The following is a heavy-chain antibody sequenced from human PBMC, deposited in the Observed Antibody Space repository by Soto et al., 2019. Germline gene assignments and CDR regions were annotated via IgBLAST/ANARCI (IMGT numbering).Heavy chain of an antibody. J-gene: IGHJ4*02. V-gene: IGHV3-23*01. CDR3: AKEPYSDFWSAYYYFDY. Sequence: EVQLLESGGGLVQPGGSLRLSCAASGFTFGSHAMIWVRQAPGKGLEWVSAISGSGGSAYYADSVKGRFTISRDNSINTRYLQMNSLRAEDTPLYYCAKEPYSDFWSAYYYFDYWGQGTLVTVSS. CDR2: ISGSGGSA. CDR1: GFTFGSHA. D-gene: IGHD3-3*01.